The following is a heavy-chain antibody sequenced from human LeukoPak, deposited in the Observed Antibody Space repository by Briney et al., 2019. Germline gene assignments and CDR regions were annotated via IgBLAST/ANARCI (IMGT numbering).Heavy chain of an antibody. CDR1: GGSFSGYY. CDR2: INHSGST. CDR3: ARGGGYYLFDY. Sequence: PSETLSLTCAVYGGSFSGYYWSWIRQPPGKGLEWIGEINHSGSTNYNPSLKSRVTISVDTSKNQFSLKLSSVTAADTAVYYCARGGGYYLFDYWGQGTLVTVSS. J-gene: IGHJ4*02. D-gene: IGHD3-22*01. V-gene: IGHV4-34*01.